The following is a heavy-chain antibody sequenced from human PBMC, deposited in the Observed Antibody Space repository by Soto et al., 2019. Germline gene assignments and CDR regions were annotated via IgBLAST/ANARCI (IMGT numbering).Heavy chain of an antibody. CDR3: ARERRGYCSSTSCYTGPYYYYYGMDV. Sequence: VQLVQSGAEVKKPGSSVKVSCKASGGTFSSYAISWVRQAPGQGLEWMGGIIPIFGTANYAQKFQGRVTITADESTSTAYMELSSLSSEDTAVYYCARERRGYCSSTSCYTGPYYYYYGMDVWGQGTTVTVSS. J-gene: IGHJ6*02. D-gene: IGHD2-2*02. CDR1: GGTFSSYA. V-gene: IGHV1-69*01. CDR2: IIPIFGTA.